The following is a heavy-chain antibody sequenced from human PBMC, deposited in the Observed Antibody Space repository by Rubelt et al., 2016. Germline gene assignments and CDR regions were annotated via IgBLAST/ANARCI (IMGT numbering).Heavy chain of an antibody. CDR3: ARGASPWYYGTNDYYHH. CDR2: VNHAAVT. Sequence: CGEGLLKPSETLSLTCVVSGGSFSGYSWSWVRQPPEKGLEWIGDVNHAAVTVYSPSLKSRVTISLDTSKNHLSLRLDSVTAADTAVSYCARGASPWYYGTNDYYHHWGPGSQVVVSS. J-gene: IGHJ4*02. D-gene: IGHD3-10*01. CDR1: GGSFSGYS. V-gene: IGHV4-34*01.